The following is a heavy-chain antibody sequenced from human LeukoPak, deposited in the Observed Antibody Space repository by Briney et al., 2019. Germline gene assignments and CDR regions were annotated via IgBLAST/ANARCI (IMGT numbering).Heavy chain of an antibody. J-gene: IGHJ4*02. D-gene: IGHD4-17*01. CDR3: ARGDYAGDLVPVLYY. V-gene: IGHV4-59*01. CDR2: IYYRGST. CDR1: GGSFSQYY. Sequence: SETLSLTCAVYGGSFSQYYWSWIRQPPGKGLEWIGYIYYRGSTNYNPSLKSRVTISVDTSKNQFSLKLSSVTAADTAVYYCARGDYAGDLVPVLYYWGQGTLVTVSS.